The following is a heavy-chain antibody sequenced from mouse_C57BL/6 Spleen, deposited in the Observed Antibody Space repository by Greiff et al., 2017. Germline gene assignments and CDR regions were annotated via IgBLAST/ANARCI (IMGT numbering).Heavy chain of an antibody. CDR2: IDPSDSYT. CDR1: GYTFTSYW. J-gene: IGHJ1*03. CDR3: ARGTTVVEYWYFDV. V-gene: IGHV1-69*01. D-gene: IGHD1-1*01. Sequence: QVQLQQPGAELVMPGASVKLSCKASGYTFTSYWMHWVKQRPGQGLEWIGEIDPSDSYTNYNQKFEGKSTLTVDKSSSTAYMQLSSLTSEDSAVYYCARGTTVVEYWYFDVWGTGTTVTASS.